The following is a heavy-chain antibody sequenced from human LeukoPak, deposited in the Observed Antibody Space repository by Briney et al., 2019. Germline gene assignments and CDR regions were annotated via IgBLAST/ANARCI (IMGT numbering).Heavy chain of an antibody. CDR1: GFTFSSYA. V-gene: IGHV3-23*01. D-gene: IGHD1-26*01. J-gene: IGHJ4*02. CDR3: ARSGSFSPTYYFDY. CDR2: ISGSGGST. Sequence: QAGGSLRLSCAASGFTFSSYAMSWVRQAPGKGLEWVSGISGSGGSTYYADSVEGRFTISRDNSKNTLYLQMNSLRAEDTAVYYCARSGSFSPTYYFDYWGQGTLVTVSS.